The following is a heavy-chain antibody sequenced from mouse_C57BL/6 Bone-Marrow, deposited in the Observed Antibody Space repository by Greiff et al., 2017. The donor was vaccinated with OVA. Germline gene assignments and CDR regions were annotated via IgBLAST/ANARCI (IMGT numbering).Heavy chain of an antibody. CDR3: TNYDGSSYAMDY. V-gene: IGHV6-6*01. Sequence: EVKLMESGGGLVKPGGSMKLSCAASGFTFSDSWMDWVRQTPEKGLEWVAEIRNKANNNATYYAESVKGMFTISRDDSTSGVYLQMNSLRAEDPGSDCCTNYDGSSYAMDYWGQGTSVTVSS. CDR1: GFTFSDSW. D-gene: IGHD1-1*01. CDR2: IRNKANNNAT. J-gene: IGHJ4*01.